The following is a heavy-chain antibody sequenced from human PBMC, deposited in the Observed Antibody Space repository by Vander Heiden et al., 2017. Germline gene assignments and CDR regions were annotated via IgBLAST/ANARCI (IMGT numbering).Heavy chain of an antibody. D-gene: IGHD3-3*01. CDR3: ARDRNYDFWSGQSQFGMDV. Sequence: QVQLVQSGAEVATPGASVTVSCKTSGYTSINYYIHWVRQAPGQGLGWMGIINPSGDTTTSYAQKFQGRITLTRDTSTKTVYMELGGLRFEDTAVYYCARDRNYDFWSGQSQFGMDVWGQGTTVTVSS. J-gene: IGHJ6*02. V-gene: IGHV1-46*01. CDR2: INPSGDTTT. CDR1: GYTSINYY.